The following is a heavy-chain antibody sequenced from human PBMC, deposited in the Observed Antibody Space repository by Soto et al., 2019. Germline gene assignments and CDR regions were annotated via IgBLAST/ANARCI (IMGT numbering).Heavy chain of an antibody. CDR3: AKSGGYNYGYQETDY. Sequence: LRLSCAASGFTFSSYAMSWVRQAPGKGLEWVSAISGSGGSTYYADSVKGRFTISRDNSKNTLYLQMNSLRAEDTAVYYCAKSGGYNYGYQETDYWGQGTLVTVSS. J-gene: IGHJ4*02. D-gene: IGHD5-18*01. CDR1: GFTFSSYA. CDR2: ISGSGGST. V-gene: IGHV3-23*01.